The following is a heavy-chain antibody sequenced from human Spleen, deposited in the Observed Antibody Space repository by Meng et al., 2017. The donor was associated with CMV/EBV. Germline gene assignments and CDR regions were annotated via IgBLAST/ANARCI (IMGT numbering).Heavy chain of an antibody. J-gene: IGHJ3*02. D-gene: IGHD3-22*01. CDR3: ARELRGSFDI. Sequence: SETLSLTCTVSGGSISSYYWSWIRQPPGKGLEWIGYIYYSGSTNYNPSLKSRVTISVDTSKNQFSLKLSSLTAADTAVYYCARELRGSFDIWGQGTLVTVSS. CDR1: GGSISSYY. V-gene: IGHV4-59*01. CDR2: IYYSGST.